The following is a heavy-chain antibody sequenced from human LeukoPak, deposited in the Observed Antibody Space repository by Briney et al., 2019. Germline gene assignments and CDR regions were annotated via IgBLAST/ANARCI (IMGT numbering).Heavy chain of an antibody. Sequence: AGSLRLSCAASGLTFSTYAISWVRQAPGKGLEWVSGVSPSGNTTYYPDSVKGRFAISRDNAKNTVYLQMNSVRADDTAVYYCARESRYRDYFDYWGQGTMVTVSS. CDR1: GLTFSTYA. V-gene: IGHV3-23*01. CDR2: VSPSGNTT. J-gene: IGHJ4*02. CDR3: ARESRYRDYFDY. D-gene: IGHD1-14*01.